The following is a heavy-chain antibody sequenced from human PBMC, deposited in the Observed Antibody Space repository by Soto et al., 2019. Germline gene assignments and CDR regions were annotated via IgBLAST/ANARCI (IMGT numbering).Heavy chain of an antibody. Sequence: SGPTLVNPTQTLTLNCTFSGFSLSTSGVGVGWIRQPPGKALEWLALIYWNDDKRYSPSLKSRLTITKDTSKNQVVLTMTNMDPVDTATYYCAHNRITIFGIGFDPWGQGTLVTVSS. V-gene: IGHV2-5*01. D-gene: IGHD3-3*01. CDR3: AHNRITIFGIGFDP. J-gene: IGHJ5*02. CDR2: IYWNDDK. CDR1: GFSLSTSGVG.